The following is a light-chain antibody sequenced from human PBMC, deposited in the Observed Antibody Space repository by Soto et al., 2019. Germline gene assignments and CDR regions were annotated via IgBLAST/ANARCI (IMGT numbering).Light chain of an antibody. CDR1: QGISSY. Sequence: DIQLTQSPSFLSASVGDRVTITCRASQGISSYLSWYQQKPGKAPNLLIYTASTLKSGVPSRFSGSGSGTECTLTISSLQPEDFATYYCQQRNSYPITFGQGTRLEIK. V-gene: IGKV1-9*01. CDR2: TAS. J-gene: IGKJ5*01. CDR3: QQRNSYPIT.